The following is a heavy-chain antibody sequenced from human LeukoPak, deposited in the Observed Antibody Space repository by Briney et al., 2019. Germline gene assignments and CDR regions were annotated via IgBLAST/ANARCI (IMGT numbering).Heavy chain of an antibody. CDR2: ISYDGSNK. J-gene: IGHJ4*02. Sequence: GGSLRLSCAASGFTFSSYAMHWVRQAPGKGLEWVAVISYDGSNKYYADSVKGRFTISRDNSKNTLYLQMNSLRAEDTAVYYCARAPTSLSTKAWGSNFDYWGQGTLVTVSS. CDR3: ARAPTSLSTKAWGSNFDY. CDR1: GFTFSSYA. D-gene: IGHD3-16*01. V-gene: IGHV3-30*04.